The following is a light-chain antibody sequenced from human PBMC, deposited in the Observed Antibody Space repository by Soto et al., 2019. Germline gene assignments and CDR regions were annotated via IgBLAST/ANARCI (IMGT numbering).Light chain of an antibody. J-gene: IGKJ1*01. CDR1: QSICRF. V-gene: IGKV1-5*01. Sequence: DIQMTQSPSTLSASVGDRVTITCRARQSICRFLGWYQPQPGKAPKLLIYDASTLESGVPSRFSGTESGTEFTFSITSLQHEDFGTYYCQQCYMGWTFGQGTKVDIK. CDR2: DAS. CDR3: QQCYMGWT.